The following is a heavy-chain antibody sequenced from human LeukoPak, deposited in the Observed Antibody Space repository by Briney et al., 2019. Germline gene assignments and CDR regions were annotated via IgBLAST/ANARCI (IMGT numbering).Heavy chain of an antibody. J-gene: IGHJ6*03. D-gene: IGHD2-15*01. CDR1: GFTFSSYA. CDR2: ISGSGGST. CDR3: AKNGDRGTYCSGGSCYPYYYYNMDV. V-gene: IGHV3-23*01. Sequence: GGSLRLSCAASGFTFSSYAMSWVRQAPGKGLEWVSAISGSGGSTYYADSVKGRFTISRDNSKNTLYLQMNSLRAEDTAIYYCAKNGDRGTYCSGGSCYPYYYYNMDVWGKGTTVTISS.